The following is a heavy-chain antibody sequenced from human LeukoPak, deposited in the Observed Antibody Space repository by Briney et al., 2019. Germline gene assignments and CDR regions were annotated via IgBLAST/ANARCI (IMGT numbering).Heavy chain of an antibody. J-gene: IGHJ3*02. CDR3: AKTNSGSYSRDAFDI. CDR2: ISGSGGST. V-gene: IGHV3-23*01. Sequence: GGSLRLSCAASGFTFSSYSMSWVRQAPGKGLEWVSAISGSGGSTYYADSVKGRFIISRDNSKNTLYLQMNSLRAEDTAVYYCAKTNSGSYSRDAFDIWGQGTMVTVSS. CDR1: GFTFSSYS. D-gene: IGHD1-26*01.